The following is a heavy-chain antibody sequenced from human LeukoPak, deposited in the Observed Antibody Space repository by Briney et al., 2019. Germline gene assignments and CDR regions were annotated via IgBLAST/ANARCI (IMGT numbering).Heavy chain of an antibody. V-gene: IGHV1-8*01. CDR1: GYTFTSYD. CDR2: MNPNSGNT. CDR3: ARGGAHYSSGWYSSLDY. D-gene: IGHD6-19*01. J-gene: IGHJ4*02. Sequence: ASVKVSCKASGYTFTSYDINWVRQATGQGLEWMGWMNPNSGNTGYAQKFQGRVTMTRNTSISTAYMELSSLRSEDTAVYYCARGGAHYSSGWYSSLDYWAREPWSPSPQ.